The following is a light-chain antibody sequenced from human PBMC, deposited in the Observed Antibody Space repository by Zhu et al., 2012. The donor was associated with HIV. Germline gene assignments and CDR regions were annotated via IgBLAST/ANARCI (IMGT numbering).Light chain of an antibody. V-gene: IGKV3-15*01. CDR1: QSVSSN. CDR2: DAS. CDR3: QQYTNWPDT. J-gene: IGKJ2*01. Sequence: EILMTQSPATLSVSPGTRATLSYRASQSVSSNLAWYQQKRGQPPRLLIYDASTRAPGIPARFSGGGPGTEYTLTIDGLQSDDFAVYYCQQYTNWPDTFGQGTKVEIK.